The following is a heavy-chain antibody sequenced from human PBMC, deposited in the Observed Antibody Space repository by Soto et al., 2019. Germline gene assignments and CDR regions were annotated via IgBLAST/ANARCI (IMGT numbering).Heavy chain of an antibody. Sequence: KPSETLSLTCTVSGGSVSSGSYYWSWIRHPPGKGLEWIGYIYYSGSTNYNPSLKSRVTISVDTSKNQFSLKLSSVTAADTAVYYCARDSGHSSSWYGGDSYWGQGTLVTVSS. J-gene: IGHJ4*02. CDR3: ARDSGHSSSWYGGDSY. CDR1: GGSVSSGSYY. CDR2: IYYSGST. D-gene: IGHD6-13*01. V-gene: IGHV4-61*01.